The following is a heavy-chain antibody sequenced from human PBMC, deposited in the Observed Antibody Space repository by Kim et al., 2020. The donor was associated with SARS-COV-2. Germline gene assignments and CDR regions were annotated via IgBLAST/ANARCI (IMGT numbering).Heavy chain of an antibody. CDR1: GFTFSSYG. CDR2: ISYDGSNK. Sequence: GGSLRLSCAASGFTFSSYGMHWVRQAPGKGLEWVAVISYDGSNKYYADSVKGRFTISRDNSKNTLYLQMNSLRAEDTAVYYCAKDSRDSSVYYGSYYYGMDVWGQGTTVTVSS. J-gene: IGHJ6*02. CDR3: AKDSRDSSVYYGSYYYGMDV. V-gene: IGHV3-30*18. D-gene: IGHD3-22*01.